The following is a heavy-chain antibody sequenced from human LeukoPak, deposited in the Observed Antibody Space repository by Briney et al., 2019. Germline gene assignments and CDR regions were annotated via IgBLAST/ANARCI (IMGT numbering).Heavy chain of an antibody. CDR2: INPSGGIT. D-gene: IGHD5-18*01. J-gene: IGHJ4*02. CDR3: ARSGYSYDSYYFDY. V-gene: IGHV1-46*01. Sequence: ASVKVSCKASGYTFISYYMHWVRQAPGQGLEWMGIINPSGGITSYAQKFQGRVTMTRDTSTSTVYMELSSLRSDDTAVYYCARSGYSYDSYYFDYWGQGTLVTVSS. CDR1: GYTFISYY.